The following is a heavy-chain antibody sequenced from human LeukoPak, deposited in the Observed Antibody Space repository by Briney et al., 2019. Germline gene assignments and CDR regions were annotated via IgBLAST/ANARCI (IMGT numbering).Heavy chain of an antibody. CDR3: ARAPSEIGGYYPEYFRH. Sequence: GGSLRLSCAASGFTFSSYWMHWVRQAPGKGLVWVSRIKSDGSTNYADSAKGRFTTSRDNAKNTLSLQMNSLRAEDTGVYYCARAPSEIGGYYPEYFRHWGQGTLVTVSS. J-gene: IGHJ1*01. V-gene: IGHV3-74*01. CDR1: GFTFSSYW. CDR2: IKSDGST. D-gene: IGHD3-22*01.